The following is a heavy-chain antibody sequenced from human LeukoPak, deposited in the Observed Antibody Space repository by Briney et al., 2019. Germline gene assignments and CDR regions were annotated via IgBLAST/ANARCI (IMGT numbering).Heavy chain of an antibody. J-gene: IGHJ5*02. CDR3: ARWAAAIGIDWFDP. CDR2: ISSSGSNI. D-gene: IGHD2-2*01. V-gene: IGHV3-48*03. Sequence: GGSLRLSCAASGFTFSSYEMNWVRQAPGKGLEWVSYISSSGSNIFYADCVKGRFAISRDNSKNSLYLQMNSLRAEDTAVYYCARWAAAIGIDWFDPWGQGTLVTVSS. CDR1: GFTFSSYE.